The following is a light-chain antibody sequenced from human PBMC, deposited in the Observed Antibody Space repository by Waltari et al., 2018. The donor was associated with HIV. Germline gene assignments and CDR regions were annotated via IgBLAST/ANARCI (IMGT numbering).Light chain of an antibody. J-gene: IGKJ1*01. CDR2: GAS. V-gene: IGKV3-15*01. CDR1: QSVTTN. CDR3: QQEYNWPPSWT. Sequence: EIVMTQSPATLSVSPGERATLSCRASQSVTTNLAWYQQKPGQAPRVLIYGASTRASGIPARFSGSGSGTEFTLTISSLQPEDFAVYYCQQEYNWPPSWTFDQGTKVEIK.